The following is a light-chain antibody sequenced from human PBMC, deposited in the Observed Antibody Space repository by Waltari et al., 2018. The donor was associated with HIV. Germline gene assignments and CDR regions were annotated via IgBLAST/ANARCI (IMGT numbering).Light chain of an antibody. Sequence: DIVMTQSPDSLAVSLGERATINCKSSQSVLYSSSNKNSLSWYQQKPGQPPKLLIYWASTRESGVPDRFSGSGSGTDFTRTISSLQAEDVAVYYCQQYYSTPYTFGQGTKLEIK. V-gene: IGKV4-1*01. J-gene: IGKJ2*01. CDR1: QSVLYSSSNKNS. CDR3: QQYYSTPYT. CDR2: WAS.